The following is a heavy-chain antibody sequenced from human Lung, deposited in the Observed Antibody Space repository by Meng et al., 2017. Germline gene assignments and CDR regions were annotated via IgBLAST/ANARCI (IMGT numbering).Heavy chain of an antibody. Sequence: QGRLVRSGAEVKGPGASGKVSCKPSGNPFTAYYIHWVRQAPGQGLEWMGHIIPNSGDTLYAPKFQGRVSMTADTSIGTAYVELSGLRSDDTAIYYCVRDENISLGKLFGDYWGQGTLVTVSS. D-gene: IGHD2-21*01. CDR2: IIPNSGDT. CDR3: VRDENISLGKLFGDY. V-gene: IGHV1-2*06. J-gene: IGHJ4*02. CDR1: GNPFTAYY.